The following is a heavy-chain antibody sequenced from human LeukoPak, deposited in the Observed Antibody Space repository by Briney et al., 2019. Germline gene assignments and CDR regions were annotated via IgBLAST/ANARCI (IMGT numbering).Heavy chain of an antibody. D-gene: IGHD3-3*01. CDR2: IIPIFGTA. J-gene: IGHJ2*01. V-gene: IGHV1-69*13. CDR1: GGTFSSYA. Sequence: GASVKVSCKASGGTFSSYAISWVRQAPGQGLEWMGGIIPIFGTANYAQKFQGRVTITADESTSTAYMELSSLRSEDTAVYYCKVECHVACWYFDLWGRGTLVTVSS. CDR3: KVECHVACWYFDL.